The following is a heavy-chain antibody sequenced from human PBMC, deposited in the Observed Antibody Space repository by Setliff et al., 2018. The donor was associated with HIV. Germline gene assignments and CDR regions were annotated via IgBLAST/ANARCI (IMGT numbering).Heavy chain of an antibody. CDR2: KHHSGSS. J-gene: IGHJ4*02. CDR1: GGSFSGYY. D-gene: IGHD3-22*01. Sequence: SETLSLTCAVYGGSFSGYYWNWIRQPPGKGLEWIGEKHHSGSSNYNPSLKSRVTMLVDASKTQFSLKLSSLTAADTAVYYCARRHDSSASFFDFWGQGTLVTVSS. V-gene: IGHV4-34*01. CDR3: ARRHDSSASFFDF.